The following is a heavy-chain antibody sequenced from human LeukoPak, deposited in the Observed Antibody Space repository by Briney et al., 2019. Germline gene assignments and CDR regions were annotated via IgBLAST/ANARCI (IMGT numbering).Heavy chain of an antibody. CDR2: IRYDGSNK. D-gene: IGHD5-12*01. CDR1: GFTFSSYG. CDR3: AKDSGYDSSSDY. J-gene: IGHJ4*02. Sequence: GGSLRLSCAASGFTFSSYGMHWVRQAPGKGLEWVAFIRYDGSNKYYADSVKGRFTISRDNSKNTLYLQMNGLRAEDTAVYYCAKDSGYDSSSDYWGQGTLVTVSS. V-gene: IGHV3-30*02.